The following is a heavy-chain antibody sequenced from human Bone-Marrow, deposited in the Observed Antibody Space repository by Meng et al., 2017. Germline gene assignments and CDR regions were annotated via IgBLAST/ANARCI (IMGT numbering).Heavy chain of an antibody. J-gene: IGHJ4*02. CDR3: ARVAYRWGGDCSYFDY. Sequence: QVQLQESGPGLVKPSQTLSLTCTVSGASISNADYYWSWIRQPPGKGLEWIGYIYYSGSTYYNPSLRSRVVISVDTSKNQFSLKLNAVSAADTAVYYCARVAYRWGGDCSYFDYWGQGTLVTVSS. D-gene: IGHD2-21*02. CDR2: IYYSGST. V-gene: IGHV4-30-4*08. CDR1: GASISNADYY.